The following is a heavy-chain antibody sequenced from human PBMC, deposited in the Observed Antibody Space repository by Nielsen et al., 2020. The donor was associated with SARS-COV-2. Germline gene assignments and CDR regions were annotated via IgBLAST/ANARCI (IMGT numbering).Heavy chain of an antibody. V-gene: IGHV3-33*01. Sequence: WIRQPPGKGLEWVAVIWYDGSNKYYADSVKGRFTISRDNAKNSLYLQMNSLRAEDTAVYYCARDYYYDFWSGSFGRYYGMDVWGQGTTVTVSS. J-gene: IGHJ6*02. CDR2: IWYDGSNK. D-gene: IGHD3-3*01. CDR3: ARDYYYDFWSGSFGRYYGMDV.